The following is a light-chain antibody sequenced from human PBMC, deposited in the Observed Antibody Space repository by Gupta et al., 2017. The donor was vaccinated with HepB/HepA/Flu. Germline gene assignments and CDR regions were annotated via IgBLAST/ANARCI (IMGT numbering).Light chain of an antibody. V-gene: IGKV3-15*01. J-gene: IGKJ2*01. Sequence: EIVMTQSPATLSVSPGERATLSCRASQSVSSNLAWYQQKPGQAPRLLIYGASTRATGIPARFSGSGSGTEFTLTISSLQSEDFAVYYCQHDNNCLLTFGQGTKVEIK. CDR1: QSVSSN. CDR2: GAS. CDR3: QHDNNCLLT.